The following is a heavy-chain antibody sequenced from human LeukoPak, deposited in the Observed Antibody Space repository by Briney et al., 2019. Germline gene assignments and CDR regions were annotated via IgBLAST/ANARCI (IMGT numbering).Heavy chain of an antibody. CDR3: ARLSLDSSGWYGMNP. CDR1: GGTFSSYT. CDR2: IIPILGIA. Sequence: SVKVSCKASGGTFSSYTISWVRQAPGQGLEWMGRIIPILGIANYAQKFQGRVTITADKSTSTAYMELSSLRSEDTAVYYCARLSLDSSGWYGMNPWGQGTLVTVSS. J-gene: IGHJ5*02. V-gene: IGHV1-69*02. D-gene: IGHD6-19*01.